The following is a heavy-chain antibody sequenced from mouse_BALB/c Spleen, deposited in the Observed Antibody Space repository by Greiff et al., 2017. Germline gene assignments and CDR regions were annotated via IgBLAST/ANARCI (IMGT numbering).Heavy chain of an antibody. D-gene: IGHD2-3*01. V-gene: IGHV1-55*01. Sequence: QVQLQQSGAELVKPGTSVKLSCKASGYNFTSYWINWVKLRPGQGLEWIGDIYPGSGSTNYNEKFKSKATLTVDTSSSTAYMQLSSLASEDSALYYCARLDDGYLEEIYAMDYWGQGTSVTVSS. J-gene: IGHJ4*01. CDR2: IYPGSGST. CDR1: GYNFTSYW. CDR3: ARLDDGYLEEIYAMDY.